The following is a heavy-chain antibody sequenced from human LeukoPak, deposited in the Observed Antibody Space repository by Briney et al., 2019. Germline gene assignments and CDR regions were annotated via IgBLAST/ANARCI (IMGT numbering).Heavy chain of an antibody. Sequence: ASVKVSCKASGYTFTGYYMHWVRQAPGQGLEWMGRINLKSGGTNYAGKFQGRVTMTRDTTTSTAYMDLSSLRSVDTAVYYCARSPHILTGENFDYWGQGTLVTVSS. CDR3: ARSPHILTGENFDY. V-gene: IGHV1-2*02. CDR2: INLKSGGT. J-gene: IGHJ4*02. CDR1: GYTFTGYY. D-gene: IGHD3-9*01.